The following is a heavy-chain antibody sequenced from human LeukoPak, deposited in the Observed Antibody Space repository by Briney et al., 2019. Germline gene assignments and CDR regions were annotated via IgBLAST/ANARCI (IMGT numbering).Heavy chain of an antibody. Sequence: GGSLRLSCAASGFPFSAYAMSWVRQAPGKGLEWVSGIRGSGDSTYYAESVKGRFTISRDNAKNSLYLQMNSLRAEDTAVYYCAELGITMIGGVWGKGTTVTISS. CDR3: AELGITMIGGV. V-gene: IGHV3-23*01. CDR1: GFPFSAYA. J-gene: IGHJ6*04. CDR2: IRGSGDST. D-gene: IGHD3-10*02.